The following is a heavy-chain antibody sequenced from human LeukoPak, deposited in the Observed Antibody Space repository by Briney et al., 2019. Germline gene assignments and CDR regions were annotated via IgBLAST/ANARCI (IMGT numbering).Heavy chain of an antibody. CDR2: INPNSGGT. V-gene: IGHV1-2*02. D-gene: IGHD3-22*01. CDR1: GYTFTGYY. CDR3: ARDGNYYDSSGTLSDY. Sequence: ASVKVSCKASGYTFTGYYIHWVRQAPGQGLEWMGWINPNSGGTNYAQKFQGRVTMTTDTSTSTAYMELRSLRSDDTAVYYCARDGNYYDSSGTLSDYWGQGTLVTVSS. J-gene: IGHJ4*02.